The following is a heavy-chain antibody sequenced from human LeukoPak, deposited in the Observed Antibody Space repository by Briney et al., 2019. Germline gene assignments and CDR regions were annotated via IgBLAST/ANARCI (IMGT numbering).Heavy chain of an antibody. J-gene: IGHJ4*02. CDR2: IKQDGSEK. CDR3: ASTFAGRRE. D-gene: IGHD3-16*01. V-gene: IGHV3-7*01. Sequence: GGSLRLSCAASGFTFGNYWMSWVRQAPGKGLEWVANIKQDGSEKYYVDSVKGRFTISRDNAKSSLYLQMNSLRDEDTAVYYCASTFAGRREWGQGTLVTVSS. CDR1: GFTFGNYW.